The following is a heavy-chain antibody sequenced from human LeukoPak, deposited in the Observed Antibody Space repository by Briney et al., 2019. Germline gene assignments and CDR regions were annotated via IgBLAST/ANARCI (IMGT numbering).Heavy chain of an antibody. CDR2: ISSSGSTI. V-gene: IGHV3-48*03. Sequence: GGSLRLSCAASGFTFSSYEMNWVRQAPGKGLEWVSYISSSGSTIYYADSVKGRFTISRDDAKNSLYLQMNSLRAEDTAVYYCAEPGITMIGGVWGKGTTVTISS. CDR3: AEPGITMIGGV. D-gene: IGHD3-10*02. CDR1: GFTFSSYE. J-gene: IGHJ6*04.